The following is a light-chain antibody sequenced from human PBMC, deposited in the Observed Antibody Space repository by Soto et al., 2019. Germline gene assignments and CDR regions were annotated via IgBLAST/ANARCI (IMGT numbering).Light chain of an antibody. CDR3: ETWDFNTRV. Sequence: QSVLTRSSSASASLGSSVKLTCTLSSGHSSYIIAWHQQQPGKAPRYLMKLEGSGSYNKGSGVPDRFSGSSSGADRYLTISHLQFEDEADYYCETWDFNTRVFGGGTKVTVL. J-gene: IGLJ3*02. CDR1: SGHSSYI. CDR2: LEGSGSY. V-gene: IGLV4-60*02.